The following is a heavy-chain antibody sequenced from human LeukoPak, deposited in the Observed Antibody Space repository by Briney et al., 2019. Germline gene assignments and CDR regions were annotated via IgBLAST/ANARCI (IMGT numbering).Heavy chain of an antibody. V-gene: IGHV3-30*02. CDR3: AKENYGDSTGGRFQH. D-gene: IGHD4-17*01. CDR2: IRYDGSNK. CDR1: GLTLSNYW. J-gene: IGHJ1*01. Sequence: GGSLRLSCVAPGLTLSNYWMSWVRQAPGKGLEWVAFIRYDGSNKYYADSVKGRFTISRDNSKNTLYLQMNSLRAEDTAVYYCAKENYGDSTGGRFQHWGQGTLVTVSS.